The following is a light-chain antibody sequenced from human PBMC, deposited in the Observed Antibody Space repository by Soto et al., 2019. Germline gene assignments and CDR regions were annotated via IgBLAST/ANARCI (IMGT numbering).Light chain of an antibody. V-gene: IGKV3-15*01. Sequence: EIVLTQSPGTLSLSPGERATLSCRASQSVSSNNLAWYQQKPGQAPRLLIYGASTRATGIPARFSGSGSGTEFTLTISSLQSEDFAFYYCQQYNNWPRTFGQGTKVDIK. CDR3: QQYNNWPRT. J-gene: IGKJ1*01. CDR1: QSVSSN. CDR2: GAS.